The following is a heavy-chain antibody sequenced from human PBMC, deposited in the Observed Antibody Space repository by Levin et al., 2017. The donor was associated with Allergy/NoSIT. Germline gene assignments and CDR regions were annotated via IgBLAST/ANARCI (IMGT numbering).Heavy chain of an antibody. CDR1: GYTFTNYY. CDR3: AGGGEDDRGGYCDY. CDR2: INPSGGGT. J-gene: IGHJ4*02. D-gene: IGHD3-22*01. V-gene: IGHV1-46*01. Sequence: GESLKISCKASGYTFTNYYMSWVRQAPGQGLEWMGMINPSGGGTSHAQTLQGRVTMTSDMSTSTVYMELSSLRSEDTAVYYCAGGGEDDRGGYCDYWGQGTLVTVSS.